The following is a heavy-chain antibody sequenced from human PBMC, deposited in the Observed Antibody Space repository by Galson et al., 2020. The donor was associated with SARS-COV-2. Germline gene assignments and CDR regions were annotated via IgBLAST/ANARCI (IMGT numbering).Heavy chain of an antibody. CDR2: LYYTGNT. CDR1: GGSISTEHYY. J-gene: IGHJ5*02. CDR3: ARTAVIVGQGRHNWFDR. D-gene: IGHD3-22*01. V-gene: IGHV4-30-4*01. Sequence: SETLSLTCTVSGGSISTEHYYWSWIRQPPGKGLEWIAYLYYTGNTYYNPSLRSRVALSVDTSKNQFSLKLNSVTAADTAKYYCARTAVIVGQGRHNWFDRWGQGILVTVSS.